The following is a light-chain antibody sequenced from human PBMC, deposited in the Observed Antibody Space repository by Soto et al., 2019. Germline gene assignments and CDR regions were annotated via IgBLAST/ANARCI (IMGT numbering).Light chain of an antibody. CDR3: AAWDDSLSAFYV. Sequence: QSVLTQPPSASGTLGQRVTISCSGSSSNIGSNYVYWYQQLPGTAPKLHIYRNNQRPSGVPDRFSGSKSGTSASLAISGLRSEDEADYYCAAWDDSLSAFYVFGTGTKVTVL. CDR1: SSNIGSNY. V-gene: IGLV1-47*01. CDR2: RNN. J-gene: IGLJ1*01.